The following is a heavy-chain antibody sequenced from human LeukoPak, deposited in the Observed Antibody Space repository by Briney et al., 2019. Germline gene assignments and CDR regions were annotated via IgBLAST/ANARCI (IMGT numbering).Heavy chain of an antibody. CDR2: INEDGSEK. CDR1: GFTFNNFW. D-gene: IGHD6-13*01. CDR3: ARGPYSSSWYVEYFQH. Sequence: GGSLRLSCAASGFTFNNFWMSWVRQAPGKGLEWVANINEDGSEKYYVDSVKGRFTISRDNAKNSLYLQMNSLRAEDTAVYYCARGPYSSSWYVEYFQHWGQGTLVTVSS. J-gene: IGHJ1*01. V-gene: IGHV3-7*01.